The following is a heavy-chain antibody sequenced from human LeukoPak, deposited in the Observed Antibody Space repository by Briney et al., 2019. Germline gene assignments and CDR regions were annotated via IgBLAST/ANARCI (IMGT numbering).Heavy chain of an antibody. CDR1: GFTFSSSE. V-gene: IGHV3-48*03. Sequence: SGGSLRFSCAASGFTFSSSEMNWVRQAPGKGLEWVSYISSGGTTIYYADSVKGRFTISRDNAKNSLYLQMNSLRAEDTAVYYCASQPYGRFGYWGQGTLVTVSS. J-gene: IGHJ4*02. CDR2: ISSGGTTI. CDR3: ASQPYGRFGY. D-gene: IGHD3-16*01.